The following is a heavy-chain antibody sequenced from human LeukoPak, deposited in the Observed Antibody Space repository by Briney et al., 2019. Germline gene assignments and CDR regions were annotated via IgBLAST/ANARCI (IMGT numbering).Heavy chain of an antibody. CDR3: AKVPGFGDLLPSDY. CDR1: GYTFTSYC. J-gene: IGHJ4*02. Sequence: GASVKVSCKASGYTFTSYCMHWVRQAPGQGLEWMGIINPSGGSTSYAQKFQGRVTMTRDMSTSTVYMELSSLRSEDTAVYYCAKVPGFGDLLPSDYWGQGTLVTVSS. V-gene: IGHV1-46*01. D-gene: IGHD3-10*01. CDR2: INPSGGST.